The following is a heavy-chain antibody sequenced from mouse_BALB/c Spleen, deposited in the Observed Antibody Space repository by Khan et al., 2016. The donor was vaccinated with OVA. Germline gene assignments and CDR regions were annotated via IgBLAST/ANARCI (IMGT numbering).Heavy chain of an antibody. D-gene: IGHD2-4*01. CDR2: ISYSGNT. CDR1: GYSITSEYT. J-gene: IGHJ3*01. V-gene: IGHV3-2*02. CDR3: ARKDYYDYDPFPY. Sequence: EVQLQESGPGLVKPSQSLSLTCTVTGYSITSEYTWNWIRQFPGNKLEWMRFISYSGNTRYNPSLKSRISITRDTSKNQFFLQLNSVTSEDTATYYCARKDYYDYDPFPYWGQGTLVTVSA.